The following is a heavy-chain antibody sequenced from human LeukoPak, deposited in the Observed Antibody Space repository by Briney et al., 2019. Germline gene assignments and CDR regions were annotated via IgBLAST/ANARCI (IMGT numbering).Heavy chain of an antibody. CDR3: AKVAGYSYVGVYYFDY. D-gene: IGHD5-18*01. CDR1: GFTFSSYA. J-gene: IGHJ4*02. Sequence: PGGSLRLSCAASGFTFSSYAMSWVRQAPGKGLEWVSAISGSGGSTYYADSVKGRFTISRDNSKNTLYLQMNSLRAEDTAVYYCAKVAGYSYVGVYYFDYWGQGTLVTVSS. CDR2: ISGSGGST. V-gene: IGHV3-23*01.